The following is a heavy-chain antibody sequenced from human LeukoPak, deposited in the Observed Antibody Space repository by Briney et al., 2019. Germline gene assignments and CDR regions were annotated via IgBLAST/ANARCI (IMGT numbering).Heavy chain of an antibody. D-gene: IGHD4-23*01. CDR1: GFTFSSYA. CDR2: ISYDASNK. J-gene: IGHJ4*02. CDR3: AREEYGGVYFDY. V-gene: IGHV3-30-3*01. Sequence: GGSLRLSCAASGFTFSSYAMDWVRQAPGKGLEWVAVISYDASNKYYTDSVKGRFTISRDNSKNMLYLQMDSLRVEDTAVYHCAREEYGGVYFDYWGQGTLVTVSS.